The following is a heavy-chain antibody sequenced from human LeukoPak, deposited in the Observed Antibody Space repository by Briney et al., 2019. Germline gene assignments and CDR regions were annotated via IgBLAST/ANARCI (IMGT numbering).Heavy chain of an antibody. CDR1: GDSISSGDYY. V-gene: IGHV4-61*02. D-gene: IGHD5-24*01. Sequence: SQTLSLTCTVSGDSISSGDYYWSWIRQPAGKGLEWIGRISSSGSTNYNPSLKSRVTISVDTSKNQFSLKLSSVTAADTAVYYCATSVEMASFDYWGQGTLVTVSS. J-gene: IGHJ4*02. CDR2: ISSSGST. CDR3: ATSVEMASFDY.